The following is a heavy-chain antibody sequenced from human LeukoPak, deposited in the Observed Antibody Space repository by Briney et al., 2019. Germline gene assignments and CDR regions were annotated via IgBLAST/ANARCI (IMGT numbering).Heavy chain of an antibody. CDR3: ADYGSGSYYRGGY. CDR1: GFTFSSYA. D-gene: IGHD3-10*01. CDR2: ISGSGGST. J-gene: IGHJ4*02. V-gene: IGHV3-23*01. Sequence: GGSLRLSCAASGFTFSSYAMSWVRQAXGXXLEWVSAISGSGGSTYYADSVKGRFTISRDNSKNTLYLQMNSLRAEDTAVYYCADYGSGSYYRGGYWGQGTLVTVSS.